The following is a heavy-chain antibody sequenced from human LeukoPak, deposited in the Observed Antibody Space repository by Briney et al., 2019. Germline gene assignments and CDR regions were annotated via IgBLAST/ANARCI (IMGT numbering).Heavy chain of an antibody. CDR2: IYHSGST. CDR1: GGSISSGGYS. Sequence: SQTLSLTCAVSGGSISSGGYSWSWIRQPPGKDLEWIGYIYHSGSTYYNPSLKSRVTISVDRSKNQFSLKLSSVTAADTAVYYCARRADGSGYGFDYWGQGTLVTVSS. V-gene: IGHV4-30-2*01. D-gene: IGHD3-22*01. CDR3: ARRADGSGYGFDY. J-gene: IGHJ4*02.